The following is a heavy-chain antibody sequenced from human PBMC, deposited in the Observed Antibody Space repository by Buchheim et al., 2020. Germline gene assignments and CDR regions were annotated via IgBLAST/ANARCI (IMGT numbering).Heavy chain of an antibody. D-gene: IGHD3-3*02. CDR2: INPHTGVT. CDR3: ARDLTAFRPSPQWFDP. J-gene: IGHJ5*02. Sequence: QAQLVQSGPEVKKPGASVKVSCKASGFNFRSVAINWVRQAPGQGLEWMGWINPHTGVTTTPQQFQGRVTITTDISTATAYMELMSLTSDDTAVYFCARDLTAFRPSPQWFDPWGQG. V-gene: IGHV1-18*01. CDR1: GFNFRSVA.